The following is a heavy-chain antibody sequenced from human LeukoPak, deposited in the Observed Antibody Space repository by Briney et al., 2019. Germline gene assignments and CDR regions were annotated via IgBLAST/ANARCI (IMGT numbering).Heavy chain of an antibody. V-gene: IGHV3-7*03. CDR1: GFTFSSYW. J-gene: IGHJ4*02. CDR3: AKDQYQPVDY. Sequence: PGGSLRLSCEASGFTFSSYWMSWVRQAPGKGLEWVANIRDDGGEIYYVDSVKGRFTISRDNAKSSLFLQMNSLRAEDTAVYYCAKDQYQPVDYWGQGTLVTVSS. CDR2: IRDDGGEI. D-gene: IGHD2-2*01.